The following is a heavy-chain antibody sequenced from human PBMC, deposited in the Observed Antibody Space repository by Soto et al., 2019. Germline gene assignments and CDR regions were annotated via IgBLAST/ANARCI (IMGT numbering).Heavy chain of an antibody. J-gene: IGHJ4*02. CDR1: GGSVSSGSYY. CDR3: ARRYDYVSGPFDY. V-gene: IGHV4-61*01. CDR2: IYYSGST. D-gene: IGHD3-16*01. Sequence: HSETPSLTCTVSGGSVSSGSYYWSWIRQPPGKGLEWIGYIYYSGSTNYNPSLKSRVTISVDTSKNQFSLKLSSVTAADTAVYYCARRYDYVSGPFDYWGQGTLVTVSS.